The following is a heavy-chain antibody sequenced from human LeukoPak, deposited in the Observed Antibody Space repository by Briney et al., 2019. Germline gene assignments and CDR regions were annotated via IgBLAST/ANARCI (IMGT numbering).Heavy chain of an antibody. CDR1: GFTFSGNW. CDR2: INPDGSQK. V-gene: IGHV3-7*01. J-gene: IGHJ4*02. CDR3: AKLLGTATTYDS. D-gene: IGHD5-24*01. Sequence: GGSLTLSCAASGFTFSGNWMSWVRQAPGKGLEWVASINPDGSQKLYVDSVKGRLTISRDYTKSSLYLQMNSLGAEDTAMYYCAKLLGTATTYDSWGQGTRVTVSS.